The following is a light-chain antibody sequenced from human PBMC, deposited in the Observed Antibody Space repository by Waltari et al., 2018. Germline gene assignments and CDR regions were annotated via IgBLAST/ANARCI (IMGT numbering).Light chain of an antibody. CDR1: ELPRKY. J-gene: IGLJ1*01. CDR3: YSSDSTGLRV. V-gene: IGLV3-10*01. CDR2: EDT. Sequence: SYELTQPPSVSVSPGQTARITCSGHELPRKYAYWFQQKSGQAPRLVIYEDTHRPPGIPEIFSGSRSGTVATLTITGAQVDDEADYYCYSSDSTGLRVFGGGTTVVVL.